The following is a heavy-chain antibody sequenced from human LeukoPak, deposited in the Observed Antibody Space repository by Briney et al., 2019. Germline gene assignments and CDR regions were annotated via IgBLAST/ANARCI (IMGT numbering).Heavy chain of an antibody. CDR2: IKQDGSEK. J-gene: IGHJ3*01. CDR3: AREVRSITYL. D-gene: IGHD1-14*01. Sequence: AGGSLRLSCAASGFTSSSYWMSWVRQAPGKGLEWVANIKQDGSEKYYVDSVKGRFTISRDNAKNSLYLQMNSLRAEDTAVYYCAREVRSITYLWGQGTMVTVSS. V-gene: IGHV3-7*01. CDR1: GFTSSSYW.